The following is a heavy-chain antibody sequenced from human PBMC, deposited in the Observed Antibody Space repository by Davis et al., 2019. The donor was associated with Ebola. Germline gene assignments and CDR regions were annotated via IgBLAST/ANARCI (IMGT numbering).Heavy chain of an antibody. J-gene: IGHJ4*02. CDR3: AIANRGPVADTGDY. D-gene: IGHD6-19*01. V-gene: IGHV3-23*01. CDR1: GFTFSIYA. CDR2: ISGSGGST. Sequence: GESLKISCAASGFTFSIYAMSWVRQAPGKGLEWVSGISGSGGSTDYADSVKGRFTISRDNAKNSLYLQMNSLRAEDTAVYYCAIANRGPVADTGDYWGQGTLVTVSS.